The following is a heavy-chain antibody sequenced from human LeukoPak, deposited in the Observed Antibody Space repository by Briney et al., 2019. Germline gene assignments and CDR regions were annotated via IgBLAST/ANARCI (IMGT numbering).Heavy chain of an antibody. J-gene: IGHJ5*02. CDR3: ARDYRNWNDSYWFDP. Sequence: ASVKVSCKASGYTFTSYYMHWVRQAPGQGLEWMGIINPSGGSTSYAQKFQGRVTMTEDTSTDTAYMELSSLRSEDTAVYYCARDYRNWNDSYWFDPWGQGTLVTVSS. CDR1: GYTFTSYY. CDR2: INPSGGST. V-gene: IGHV1-46*01. D-gene: IGHD1-1*01.